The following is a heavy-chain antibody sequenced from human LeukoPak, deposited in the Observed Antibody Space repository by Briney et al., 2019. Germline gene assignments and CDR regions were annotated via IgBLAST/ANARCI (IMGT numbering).Heavy chain of an antibody. CDR2: INPNSGGT. Sequence: ASVKVSCKASGYTFTSYDINWVRQAPGQGLEWMGWINPNSGGTNYAQKFQGRVTMTRDTSISTAYMELSRLRSDDTAVYYCAKPRYYDILTGHFDYWGQGTLVTVSS. V-gene: IGHV1-2*02. D-gene: IGHD3-9*01. CDR3: AKPRYYDILTGHFDY. J-gene: IGHJ4*02. CDR1: GYTFTSYD.